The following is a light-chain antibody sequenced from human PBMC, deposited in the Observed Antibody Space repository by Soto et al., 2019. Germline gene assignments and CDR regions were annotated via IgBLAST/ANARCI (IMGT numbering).Light chain of an antibody. V-gene: IGKV3-20*01. CDR1: QSISGTF. J-gene: IGKJ1*01. CDR2: VAS. Sequence: VSTQSPDTPSLPPGERATLSCRSGQSISGTFLNWYQQKPGQAPRLLFDVASNRATGTPDRFSGSGSGTDFTLTISILEPEYFAVYCCQQNNNLSWTFGQGTKVDIK. CDR3: QQNNNLSWT.